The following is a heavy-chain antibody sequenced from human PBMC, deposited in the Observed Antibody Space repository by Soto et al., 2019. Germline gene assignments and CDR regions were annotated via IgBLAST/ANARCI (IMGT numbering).Heavy chain of an antibody. J-gene: IGHJ4*02. V-gene: IGHV3-23*01. D-gene: IGHD6-19*01. CDR1: GFTFRKIA. CDR2: ISYCGGSA. Sequence: GGSLRLSCVASGFTFRKIAMAWVRQAAGEGLEWVSEISYCGGSASYADSVKGRFSIARDDSKNTVSLQMNSLRAEDTAQYYCAKADGQQWLIPHLDNWGQGTLVTVSS. CDR3: AKADGQQWLIPHLDN.